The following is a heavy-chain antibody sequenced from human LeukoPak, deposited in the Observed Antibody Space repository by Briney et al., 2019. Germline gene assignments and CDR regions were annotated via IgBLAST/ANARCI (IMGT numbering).Heavy chain of an antibody. J-gene: IGHJ5*02. CDR2: ISGSGGST. Sequence: GGSLRLSCAASGFTFSSYAMSWVRQAPGKGLEWVSAISGSGGSTYYADSVKGRFTISRDNSRNTLYLQMNSLRAEDTAVYYCAKDLYYYDSSGQYHWGQGTLVTVSS. V-gene: IGHV3-23*01. D-gene: IGHD3-22*01. CDR3: AKDLYYYDSSGQYH. CDR1: GFTFSSYA.